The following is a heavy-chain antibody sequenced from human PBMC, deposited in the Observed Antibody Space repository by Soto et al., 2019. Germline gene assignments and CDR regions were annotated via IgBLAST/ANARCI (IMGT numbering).Heavy chain of an antibody. J-gene: IGHJ6*02. CDR1: GFSLSTSGMC. D-gene: IGHD5-12*01. CDR3: ARTMSVEMATIRPPNYYYYGMDV. Sequence: FGPTLVNPTQTLTLTCPFSGFSLSTSGMCVSWIRQPPGKALEWLARIDWDDDKYYSTSLKTRLTISKDTSKNQVVLTMTNMDPVDTATYYCARTMSVEMATIRPPNYYYYGMDVWGQGTTVTVS. CDR2: IDWDDDK. V-gene: IGHV2-70*11.